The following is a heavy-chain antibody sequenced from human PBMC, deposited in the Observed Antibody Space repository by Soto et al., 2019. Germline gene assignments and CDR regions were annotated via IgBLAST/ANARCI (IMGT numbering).Heavy chain of an antibody. J-gene: IGHJ4*01. V-gene: IGHV4-39*02. D-gene: IGHD3-10*01. Sequence: SETLSLPCIVCACSISSNSYYWGWIGEPLGWGLEWICSICYSGTTYYNPSLKSRVTLSVDTSKNHFSLRRKSVTAAETAVYCGVRLGAGEGCSGEFDYWG. CDR1: ACSISSNSYY. CDR3: VRLGAGEGCSGEFDY. CDR2: ICYSGTT.